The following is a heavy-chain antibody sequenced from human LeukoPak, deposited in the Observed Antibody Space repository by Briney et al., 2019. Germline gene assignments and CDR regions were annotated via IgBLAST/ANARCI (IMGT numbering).Heavy chain of an antibody. CDR1: GFTFSSYE. CDR2: ISSSGDAI. Sequence: GGSLRLSCAASGFTFSSYEMNWVRQAPGKGLEWVSYISSSGDAIYYADSVEGRFTISRDNAKNSLYLQMNSLRAEDTAVYYCASGVGTTFAFDSWGQGTMVTVSS. V-gene: IGHV3-48*03. CDR3: ASGVGTTFAFDS. D-gene: IGHD1-7*01. J-gene: IGHJ3*02.